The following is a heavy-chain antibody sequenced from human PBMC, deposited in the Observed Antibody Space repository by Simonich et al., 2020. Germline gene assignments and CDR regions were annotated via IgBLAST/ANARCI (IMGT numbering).Heavy chain of an antibody. CDR2: IYYSGRT. D-gene: IGHD1-26*01. Sequence: QVQLQESGPGLVKPSETLSLTCTVSGGSISSYYWSWIRQPPGKGLEWIGYIYYSGRTNYNPSLKSRVTISVATSKNQFSLKLSSVTAADTAVYYCARSLGYYYYYYGMDVWGQGTTVTVSS. CDR3: ARSLGYYYYYYGMDV. J-gene: IGHJ6*02. CDR1: GGSISSYY. V-gene: IGHV4-59*08.